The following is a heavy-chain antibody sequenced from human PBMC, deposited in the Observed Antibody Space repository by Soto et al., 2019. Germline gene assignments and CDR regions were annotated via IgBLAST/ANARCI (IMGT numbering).Heavy chain of an antibody. Sequence: EVQLVESGGGVVESGRSLRLSCTFSGFTSSDHALTWVRQAPGKGLEWVAFTTSQSYGGNTEYAASVKGRFSISRDDSKNIAYMKMNSLQTADTAIYYCARDGDYYGMDVWGQGTTVTVSS. CDR1: GFTSSDHA. J-gene: IGHJ6*02. V-gene: IGHV3-49*04. CDR3: ARDGDYYGMDV. D-gene: IGHD3-3*01. CDR2: TTSQSYGGNT.